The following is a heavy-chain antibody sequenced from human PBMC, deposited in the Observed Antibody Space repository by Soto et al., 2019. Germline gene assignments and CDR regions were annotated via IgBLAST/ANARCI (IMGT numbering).Heavy chain of an antibody. Sequence: SETMSLTCTVAGGSSSSSSYYWGWIRQPPGKGLEWIGSIYYSGSTYYNPSLKSRVTISVDTSKNQFSLKLSSVTAADTAVYYCARQYSYGPYFDYWGQGTLVTVSS. J-gene: IGHJ4*02. V-gene: IGHV4-39*01. CDR1: GGSSSSSSYY. CDR3: ARQYSYGPYFDY. CDR2: IYYSGST. D-gene: IGHD5-18*01.